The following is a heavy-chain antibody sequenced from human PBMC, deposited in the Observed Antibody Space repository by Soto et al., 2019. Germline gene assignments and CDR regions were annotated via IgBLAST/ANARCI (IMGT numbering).Heavy chain of an antibody. D-gene: IGHD2-21*01. J-gene: IGHJ6*02. CDR3: ARERWNPIPYYYYYGMDV. Sequence: QPGGSLRLSCAASGFTFSSYAMHWVRQAPGKGLEWVAVISYDGSNKYYADSVKGRFTISRDNSKNTLYLQMNSLRAEDTAVYYCARERWNPIPYYYYYGMDVWGQGTTVTVSS. CDR1: GFTFSSYA. V-gene: IGHV3-30-3*01. CDR2: ISYDGSNK.